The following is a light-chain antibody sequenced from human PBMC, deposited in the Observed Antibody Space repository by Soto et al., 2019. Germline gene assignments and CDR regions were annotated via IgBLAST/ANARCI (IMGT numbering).Light chain of an antibody. CDR2: AAS. J-gene: IGKJ1*01. CDR1: QSIGSY. Sequence: DIQMTQSPSSLSASVGDRVTITCRASQSIGSYFNWYQQKPGKAPKLLIYAASALESGVPSRFSGSGSGTDFTPTISSLQPGDFATYYCQQSYSTPWTFGQGTKVDIK. V-gene: IGKV1-39*01. CDR3: QQSYSTPWT.